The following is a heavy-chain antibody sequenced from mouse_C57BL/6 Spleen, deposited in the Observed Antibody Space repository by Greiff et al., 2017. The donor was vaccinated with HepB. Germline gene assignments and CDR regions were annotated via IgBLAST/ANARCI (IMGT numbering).Heavy chain of an antibody. J-gene: IGHJ3*01. CDR1: GYTFTDYE. D-gene: IGHD1-1*01. V-gene: IGHV1-15*01. CDR3: TRRVITTVPFAY. CDR2: IDPETGGT. Sequence: LQESGAELVRPGASVTLSCKASGYTFTDYEMHWVKQTPVHGLEWIGAIDPETGGTAYNQKFKGKAILTADKSSSTAYMELRSLTSEDSAVYYCTRRVITTVPFAYWGQGTLVTVSA.